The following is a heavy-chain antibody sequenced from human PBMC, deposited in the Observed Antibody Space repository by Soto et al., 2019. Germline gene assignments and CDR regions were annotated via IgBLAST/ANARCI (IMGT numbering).Heavy chain of an antibody. Sequence: GGSLRLSCAASGFTFDDYAMHWVRQAPGKGLEWVSGISWNSGSIGYADSVKGRFTISRDNAKNSLYLQMNSLRAEDTALYYCAKDTSDSGWYGTDFDYWGQGTLVTVSS. CDR3: AKDTSDSGWYGTDFDY. D-gene: IGHD6-19*01. V-gene: IGHV3-9*01. CDR1: GFTFDDYA. J-gene: IGHJ4*02. CDR2: ISWNSGSI.